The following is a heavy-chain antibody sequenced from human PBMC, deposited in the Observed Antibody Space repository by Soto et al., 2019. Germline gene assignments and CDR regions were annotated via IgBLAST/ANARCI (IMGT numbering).Heavy chain of an antibody. CDR1: GFTFSDYY. D-gene: IGHD3-9*01. CDR2: ISSSGSTI. CDR3: ARNSEDGLGAGGYFDY. J-gene: IGHJ4*02. Sequence: GGSLRLSCAASGFTFSDYYMSWIRQAPGKGLEWVSYISSSGSTIYYADSVKGRFTISRDNAKNPLYLQMNSLRAEDTAVYYCARNSEDGLGAGGYFDYWGQGTLVTVSS. V-gene: IGHV3-11*01.